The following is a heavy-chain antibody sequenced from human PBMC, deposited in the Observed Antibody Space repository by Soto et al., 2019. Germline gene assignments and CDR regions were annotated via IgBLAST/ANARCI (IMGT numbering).Heavy chain of an antibody. CDR1: GFTFSSYS. CDR2: ISSSSSTI. J-gene: IGHJ4*02. D-gene: IGHD2-2*01. CDR3: ARDLGYCSSTSCYASQLECDY. V-gene: IGHV3-48*01. Sequence: EVQLVESGGGLVQPGGSLRLSCAASGFTFSSYSMNWVRQAPGKGLEWVSYISSSSSTIYYADSVTGRFTISRDNAKNSLYLQMNSLRAEDTAVYYCARDLGYCSSTSCYASQLECDYWGQGTLVTVSS.